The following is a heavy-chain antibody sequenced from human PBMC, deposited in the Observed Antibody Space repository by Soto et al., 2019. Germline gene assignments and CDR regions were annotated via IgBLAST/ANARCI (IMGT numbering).Heavy chain of an antibody. CDR1: GFTFSIYW. CDR2: INSDGSST. CDR3: VGGTGY. Sequence: EVQVVEFRGGLVQPGGPLRLSCAGSGFTFSIYWMYWARQAPGKGLVWVSRINSDGSSTNYADSVKGRFTISRDNAKNTVHLQMNSLRAEDPSVYYCVGGTGYCGQGTLVTVSS. J-gene: IGHJ4*02. V-gene: IGHV3-74*01. D-gene: IGHD1-1*01.